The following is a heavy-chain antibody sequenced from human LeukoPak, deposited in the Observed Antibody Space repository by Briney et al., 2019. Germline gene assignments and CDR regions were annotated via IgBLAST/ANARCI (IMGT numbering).Heavy chain of an antibody. CDR2: IYYSGST. CDR1: GDSITNSNYF. D-gene: IGHD1-26*01. Sequence: SETLSITCTVSGDSITNSNYFWAWIRQPPGKGLEWIGTIYYSGSTYYNPSLKSRVTISVDTSKNQLSLRLSSVTAADTALYYCARHYSGTYPFDYWGQGTLVTVSS. V-gene: IGHV4-39*01. CDR3: ARHYSGTYPFDY. J-gene: IGHJ4*02.